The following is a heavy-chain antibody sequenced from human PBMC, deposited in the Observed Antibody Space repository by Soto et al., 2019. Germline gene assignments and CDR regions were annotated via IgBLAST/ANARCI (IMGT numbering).Heavy chain of an antibody. CDR3: ASSSAVYYYDSSGYPGY. D-gene: IGHD3-22*01. V-gene: IGHV3-33*01. J-gene: IGHJ4*02. CDR2: IWYDGSNK. CDR1: GFTFSSYG. Sequence: PGGSLSLSCAASGFTFSSYGMHWVRQAPGKGLEWVAVIWYDGSNKYYADSVKGRFTISRDNSKNTLYLQMNSLRAEDTAVYYCASSSAVYYYDSSGYPGYWGQGTLVTVSS.